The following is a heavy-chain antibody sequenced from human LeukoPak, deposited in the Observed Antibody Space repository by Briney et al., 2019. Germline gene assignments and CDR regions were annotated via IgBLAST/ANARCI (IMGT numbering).Heavy chain of an antibody. D-gene: IGHD4-17*01. CDR2: IKQDGSEK. CDR3: ARAMGSKYGGS. CDR1: GFTFSSYG. Sequence: GGSLRLSCVASGFTFSSYGLYWVRQAPGKGLEWVANIKQDGSEKYYGDSVKGRFTISRDNAKNSLYLQMNSLRVEDTAVYYCARAMGSKYGGSWGQGTLVTVSS. J-gene: IGHJ5*02. V-gene: IGHV3-7*01.